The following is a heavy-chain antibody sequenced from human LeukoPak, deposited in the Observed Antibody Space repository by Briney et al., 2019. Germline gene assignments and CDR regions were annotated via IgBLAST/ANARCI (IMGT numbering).Heavy chain of an antibody. CDR3: ARAHYDSSGYYYGY. V-gene: IGHV3-7*03. Sequence: GGSLRLSCAASGFTFSSYWMSWVRQAPGKGLEWVANIKQDGSEKYYVDSVKGRFTISRDNAKNSLYLQMNSLRAEDTAVYYCARAHYDSSGYYYGYWGQGTLVTVSS. CDR1: GFTFSSYW. D-gene: IGHD3-22*01. CDR2: IKQDGSEK. J-gene: IGHJ4*02.